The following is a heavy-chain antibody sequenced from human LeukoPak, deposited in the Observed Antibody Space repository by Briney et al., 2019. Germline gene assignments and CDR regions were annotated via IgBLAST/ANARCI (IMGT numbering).Heavy chain of an antibody. CDR3: ARDAPLGGAVAGTEIIGPFDI. J-gene: IGHJ3*02. Sequence: KASETLSLTCTVSGGSISSSSYYWGWIRQPPGKGLEWIGSIYYSGSTYYNPSLKSRVTISVDTSKNQFSLKLSSVTAADTAVYYCARDAPLGGAVAGTEIIGPFDIWGQGTMVTVSS. D-gene: IGHD6-19*01. V-gene: IGHV4-39*07. CDR1: GGSISSSSYY. CDR2: IYYSGST.